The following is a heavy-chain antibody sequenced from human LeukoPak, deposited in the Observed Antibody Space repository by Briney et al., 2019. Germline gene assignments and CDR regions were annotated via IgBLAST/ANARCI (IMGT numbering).Heavy chain of an antibody. V-gene: IGHV4-39*01. Sequence: PSETLSLTCTVSGGSISSSNYLWGWIRQPPGKGLEWIGSIYYSGSTYHNPSFKGRLTISVDTSKNQFSLRLSSVTAADTAMYYCARQGDSCSGGSCYARTIDYWGQGTLVTVSS. CDR3: ARQGDSCSGGSCYARTIDY. J-gene: IGHJ4*02. CDR2: IYYSGST. D-gene: IGHD2-15*01. CDR1: GGSISSSNYL.